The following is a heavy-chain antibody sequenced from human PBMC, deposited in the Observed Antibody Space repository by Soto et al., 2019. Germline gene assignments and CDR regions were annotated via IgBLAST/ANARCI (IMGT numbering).Heavy chain of an antibody. CDR2: ISGDGITT. Sequence: GGSLRLSCAASGFTFSSYWMHWVRQAPGKGLVWVSRISGDGITTTYADSVKGRFTISRDNAKNTLYLQMNSLRAEDTAVYYCTITAPPAWGQGTLVNVSS. J-gene: IGHJ4*02. V-gene: IGHV3-74*01. CDR1: GFTFSSYW. CDR3: TITAPPA.